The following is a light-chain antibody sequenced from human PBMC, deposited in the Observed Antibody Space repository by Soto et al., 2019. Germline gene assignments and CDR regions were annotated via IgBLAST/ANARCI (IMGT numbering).Light chain of an antibody. CDR2: ATS. CDR3: QEASRIPIT. J-gene: IGKJ5*01. CDR1: QGISSD. Sequence: AIRMTQSPSSFSASAGDRVTITCRASQGISSDLAWYQQKPGKAPRLLIYATSTLQSGVPSRFSGSGSGTDFTLTISSLQPEDFATYYCQEASRIPITFGQGTRLEIK. V-gene: IGKV1-8*01.